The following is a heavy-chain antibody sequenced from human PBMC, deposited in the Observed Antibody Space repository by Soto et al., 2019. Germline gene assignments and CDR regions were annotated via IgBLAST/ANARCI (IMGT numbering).Heavy chain of an antibody. CDR3: ARGVAGSGFDL. V-gene: IGHV6-1*01. D-gene: IGHD6-19*01. CDR1: GYSISSKTAD. Sequence: SQTLSLTSSISGYSISSKTADWNGIRSSPSRGLEWLGRTYYRSNWRHDYAVSVKSRITVNPDTSKNHFSLQLNSVTPDDTAVYYCARGVAGSGFDLWGQGTLVTVSS. J-gene: IGHJ4*02. CDR2: TYYRSNWRH.